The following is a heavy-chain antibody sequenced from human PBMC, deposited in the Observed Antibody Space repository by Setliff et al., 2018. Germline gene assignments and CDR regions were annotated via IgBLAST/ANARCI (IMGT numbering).Heavy chain of an antibody. CDR3: ATGDIVATITGGYYFDY. J-gene: IGHJ4*02. CDR2: FDPEDGET. V-gene: IGHV1-24*01. Sequence: GAAVKVSRQVSGYTLTDLSMHWVRQAPGKGLEWMGGFDPEDGETIYAQKFQGRVTMTEDTSTDTDYMELSSLRSEDTAVYYCATGDIVATITGGYYFDYWGQGTLVTVSS. D-gene: IGHD5-12*01. CDR1: GYTLTDLS.